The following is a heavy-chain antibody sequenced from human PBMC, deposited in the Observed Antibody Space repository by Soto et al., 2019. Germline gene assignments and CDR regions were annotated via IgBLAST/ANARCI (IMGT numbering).Heavy chain of an antibody. V-gene: IGHV5-10-1*01. J-gene: IGHJ6*02. D-gene: IGHD6-6*01. CDR3: ARLHQLVGVADYYYYGMDV. CDR1: GYSFTSYW. Sequence: GESLKISCKGPGYSFTSYWISWVRQMPGKGLEWMGRIDPSDSYTNYSPSFQGHVTISADKSISTAYLQWSSLKASDTAMYYCARLHQLVGVADYYYYGMDVWGQGTTVTVSS. CDR2: IDPSDSYT.